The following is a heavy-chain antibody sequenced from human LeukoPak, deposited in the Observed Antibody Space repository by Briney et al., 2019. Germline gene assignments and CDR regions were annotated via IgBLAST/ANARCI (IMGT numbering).Heavy chain of an antibody. J-gene: IGHJ6*03. V-gene: IGHV3-11*01. CDR1: GFTFSDYY. Sequence: GGSLRLSYAASGFTFSDYYMSWIRQAPGKGLEWVSYISSSGSTIYYADSVKGRFTISRDNAKNSLYLQMNSLRAEDTAVYYCARAITDYGDYVDPYYYYMDVWGKGTTVTVSS. CDR3: ARAITDYGDYVDPYYYYMDV. D-gene: IGHD4-17*01. CDR2: ISSSGSTI.